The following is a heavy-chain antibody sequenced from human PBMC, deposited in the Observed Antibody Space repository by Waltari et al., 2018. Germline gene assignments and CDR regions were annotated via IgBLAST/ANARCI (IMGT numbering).Heavy chain of an antibody. D-gene: IGHD2-21*01. V-gene: IGHV1-3*01. CDR2: INAGNGNT. J-gene: IGHJ3*02. CDR3: ARTYCGGDCYSLAAFDI. Sequence: QVQLVQSGAEVKKPGASVKVSCKASGYTFTSYAMHWVRQAPGQRLEWMGWINAGNGNTKYSQKFQGRVTITRDTSASTAYMELSSLRSEDTAVYYCARTYCGGDCYSLAAFDIWGQGTMVTVSS. CDR1: GYTFTSYA.